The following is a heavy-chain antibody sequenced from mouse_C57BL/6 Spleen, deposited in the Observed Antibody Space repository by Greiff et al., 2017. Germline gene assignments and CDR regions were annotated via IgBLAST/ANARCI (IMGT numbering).Heavy chain of an antibody. D-gene: IGHD2-4*01. CDR2: IRNKANGYTT. CDR3: ARSDYDTGFAY. CDR1: GFTFTDYY. J-gene: IGHJ3*01. V-gene: IGHV7-3*01. Sequence: EVKLQESGGGLVQPGGSLSLSCAASGFTFTDYYMSWVRQPPGKALEWLGFIRNKANGYTTEYSASVKGRFTISRDNSQSILYLQMNALRAEDSATYYCARSDYDTGFAYWGQGTLVTVSA.